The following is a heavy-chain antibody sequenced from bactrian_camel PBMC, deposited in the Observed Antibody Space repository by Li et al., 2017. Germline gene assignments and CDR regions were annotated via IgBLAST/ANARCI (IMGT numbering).Heavy chain of an antibody. J-gene: IGHJ4*01. CDR2: INSGGSA. D-gene: IGHD4*01. Sequence: DVQLVESGGGLVQPGGSLRLSCAASGFTFSIYAMSWVRQAPGKGLEWVSTINSGGSAYYADSVKGRFTISRDSAKNTLYLQLNSLKTEDTAMYYCATAKQYVPSFYWGQGTQVTVS. CDR1: GFTFSIYA. V-gene: IGHV3S31*01. CDR3: ATAKQYVPSFY.